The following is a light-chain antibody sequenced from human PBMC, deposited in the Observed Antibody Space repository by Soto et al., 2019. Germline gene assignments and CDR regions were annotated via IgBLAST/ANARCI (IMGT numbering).Light chain of an antibody. J-gene: IGLJ2*01. V-gene: IGLV2-14*03. CDR3: SSYRSGSNVV. CDR1: SSDIGDYNY. Sequence: QSALTQPASVSGSPGQSITISCTGTSSDIGDYNYVSWYQQHPGKAPKLMIFGVSNRPSGVSNRFSGSKSGNTASLTISGLQAEDEGDYYCSSYRSGSNVVFGGGTKVSVL. CDR2: GVS.